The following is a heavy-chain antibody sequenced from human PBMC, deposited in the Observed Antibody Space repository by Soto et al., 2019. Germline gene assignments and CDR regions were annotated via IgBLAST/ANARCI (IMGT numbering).Heavy chain of an antibody. Sequence: SETLSLTCTVSGDSISSYYWNWIRQHPGKGLEWIGYIYYSGSTYYNPSLKSRITISVDTSKNQFSLKLSSVTAADTAVYYCARSVYPWGQGTLVTVSS. V-gene: IGHV4-59*06. J-gene: IGHJ5*02. CDR2: IYYSGST. CDR1: GDSISSYY. CDR3: ARSVYP.